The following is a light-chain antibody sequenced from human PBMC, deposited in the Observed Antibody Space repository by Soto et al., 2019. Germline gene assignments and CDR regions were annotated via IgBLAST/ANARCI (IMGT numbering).Light chain of an antibody. CDR1: SGHSSYA. Sequence: QAVVTQSPSASASLGASVKLTCTLSSGHSSYAIAWHQQQPEKGPRYLMKLNSDGSHSKGDGIPDRFSGSSSGAERYLTISRLQSEDEADYYCQTLGTGIHLFGGGAKLTVL. V-gene: IGLV4-69*01. J-gene: IGLJ3*02. CDR3: QTLGTGIHL. CDR2: LNSDGSH.